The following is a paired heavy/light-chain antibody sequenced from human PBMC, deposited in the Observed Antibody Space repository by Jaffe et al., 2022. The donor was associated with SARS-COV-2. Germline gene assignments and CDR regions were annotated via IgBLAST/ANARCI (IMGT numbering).Heavy chain of an antibody. CDR3: ARDFDFWSGYYVPFDP. Sequence: QVQLVQSGAEVKKPGASVKVSCKASGYTFTSYGISWVRQAPGQGLEWMGWISAYNGNTNYAQKLQGRVTMTTDTSTSTAYMELRSLRSDDTAVYYCARDFDFWSGYYVPFDPWGQGTLVTVSS. D-gene: IGHD3-3*01. V-gene: IGHV1-18*01. CDR1: GYTFTSYG. J-gene: IGHJ5*02. CDR2: ISAYNGNT.
Light chain of an antibody. Sequence: DIQLTQSPSFLSASVGDRVTITCRASQGISSYLAWYQQKPGKAPKLLIYAASTLQSGVPSRFSGSGSGTEFTLTISSLQPEDFATYYCQQLNSYPGFTFGPGTKVDIK. CDR2: AAS. CDR1: QGISSY. V-gene: IGKV1-9*01. CDR3: QQLNSYPGFT. J-gene: IGKJ3*01.